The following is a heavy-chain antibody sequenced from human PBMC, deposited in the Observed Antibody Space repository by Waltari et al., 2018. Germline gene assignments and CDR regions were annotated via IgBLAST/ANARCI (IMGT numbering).Heavy chain of an antibody. D-gene: IGHD6-19*01. CDR2: IYYSGST. J-gene: IGHJ4*02. CDR3: ARAPAVAPDY. Sequence: QVQLQESGPGLVKPSETLSLTCTVSGGSISSYYWSWIRQPPGKGLEWIGYIYYSGSTNYNPSLKSRVTISVDTSKNQFSLKLSSVTAADTAVYYCARAPAVAPDYWGQGTLVTVSS. V-gene: IGHV4-59*01. CDR1: GGSISSYY.